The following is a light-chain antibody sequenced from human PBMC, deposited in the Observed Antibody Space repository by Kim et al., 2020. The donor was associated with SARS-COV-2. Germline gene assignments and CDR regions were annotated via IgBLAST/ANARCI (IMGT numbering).Light chain of an antibody. CDR1: SLRTYY. Sequence: VALGQTIRITCQGDSLRTYYTTWFQQKPGQAPIVVFYGKNNRPSGIPDRFSGSSSGNTASLTITATQAGDEADYYCNSRDNNDNVLFGGGTQLTVL. CDR2: GKN. J-gene: IGLJ2*01. CDR3: NSRDNNDNVL. V-gene: IGLV3-19*01.